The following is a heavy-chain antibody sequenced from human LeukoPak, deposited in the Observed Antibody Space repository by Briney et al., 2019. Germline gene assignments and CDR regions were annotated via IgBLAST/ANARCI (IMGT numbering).Heavy chain of an antibody. CDR1: GFTFNRYS. CDR3: ARASGYCSSTSCYDGVH. Sequence: GGSLRLSCAASGFTFNRYSMNWVRQAPGKGLEWVSSISSSSSYIYYADSVKGRFTISRDNAKNSLSLQMNSLRAEDTAVYYCARASGYCSSTSCYDGVHWGQGTLVTVSS. D-gene: IGHD2-2*01. CDR2: ISSSSSYI. V-gene: IGHV3-21*04. J-gene: IGHJ4*02.